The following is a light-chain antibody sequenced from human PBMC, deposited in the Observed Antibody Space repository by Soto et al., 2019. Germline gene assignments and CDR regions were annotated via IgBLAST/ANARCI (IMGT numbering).Light chain of an antibody. CDR2: EVP. Sequence: QSALTQPASVSGSPGQSITISCTGTSGDIGSYNRVSWYQQHPGKAPKLILYEVPDRPSGVSTRFSGSKSGNTASLTISGLQAEDETEYYCSAYTNINTRACVFGTGTKLTVL. CDR1: SGDIGSYNR. V-gene: IGLV2-14*01. CDR3: SAYTNINTRACV. J-gene: IGLJ1*01.